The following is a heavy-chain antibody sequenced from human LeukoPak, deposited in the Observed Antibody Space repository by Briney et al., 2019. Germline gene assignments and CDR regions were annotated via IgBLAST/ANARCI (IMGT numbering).Heavy chain of an antibody. CDR2: IKQDGSET. CDR3: AREPVGATISPYFDF. J-gene: IGHJ4*02. Sequence: GGSLRLSCAASGFTFSSYWMSWVRQAPGKGLEWVANIKQDGSETYYVDSVKGRFTISRDNAKNSLYLQMNSLRAEDTAVYYCAREPVGATISPYFDFWGQGTLVTVSS. V-gene: IGHV3-7*01. CDR1: GFTFSSYW. D-gene: IGHD1-26*01.